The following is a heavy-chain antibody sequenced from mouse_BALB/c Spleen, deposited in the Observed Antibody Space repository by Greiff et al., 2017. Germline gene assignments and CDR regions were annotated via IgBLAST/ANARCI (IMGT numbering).Heavy chain of an antibody. D-gene: IGHD1-1*01. V-gene: IGHV5-17*02. CDR3: ARDYGSSYGYWYFDV. Sequence: EVQLQESGGGLVQPGGSRKLSCAASGFTFSSFGMHWVRQAPEKGLEWVAYISSGSSTIDYADTVKGRFTISRDNPKNTLFLQMTSLRSEDTAMYYCARDYGSSYGYWYFDVWGAGTTVTVSS. J-gene: IGHJ1*01. CDR2: ISSGSSTI. CDR1: GFTFSSFG.